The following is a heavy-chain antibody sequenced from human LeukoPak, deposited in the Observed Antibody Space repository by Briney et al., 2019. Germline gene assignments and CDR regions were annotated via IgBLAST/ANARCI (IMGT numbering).Heavy chain of an antibody. J-gene: IGHJ4*02. Sequence: GGSLRLSCAASGFTVSSNYMSWVRQAPGKGLEWVSVIYSGGSTYYADSVKGRFTISRDNSKNTLYLQMNSLRAEDTAVYYCARDPMVRGVIAEFDYWGQGTLVTVSS. CDR3: ARDPMVRGVIAEFDY. CDR2: IYSGGST. D-gene: IGHD3-10*01. V-gene: IGHV3-66*01. CDR1: GFTVSSNY.